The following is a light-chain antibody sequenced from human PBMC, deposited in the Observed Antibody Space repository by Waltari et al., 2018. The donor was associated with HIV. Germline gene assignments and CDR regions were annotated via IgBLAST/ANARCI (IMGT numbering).Light chain of an antibody. CDR3: SSYVTGGSLL. Sequence: QSALTQPASVSGSPGQSVTISCIGRDIDIGLYVYISWYHHPRNRAPRLVFFNANSRSSGSPFRFAGSKSGNTASLTISGLQADDEGVYYCSSYVTGGSLLFGGGTKVTVL. V-gene: IGLV2-14*01. CDR1: DIDIGLYVY. CDR2: NAN. J-gene: IGLJ3*02.